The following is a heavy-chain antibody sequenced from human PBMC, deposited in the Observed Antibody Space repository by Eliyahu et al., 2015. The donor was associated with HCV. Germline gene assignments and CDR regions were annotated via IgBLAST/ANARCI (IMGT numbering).Heavy chain of an antibody. J-gene: IGHJ4*02. D-gene: IGHD2-21*02. V-gene: IGHV5-51*01. CDR2: IYPRDSDT. CDR3: ARRANCGGDCRPDY. Sequence: LEWMGLIYPRDSDTRYSPSFQGQVTISVDRSTTTAYLQWSSLKASDTAMYYCARRANCGGDCRPDYWGQGTQVTVSS.